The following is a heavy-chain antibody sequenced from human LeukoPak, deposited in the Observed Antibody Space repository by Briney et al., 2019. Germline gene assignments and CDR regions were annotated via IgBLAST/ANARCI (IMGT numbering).Heavy chain of an antibody. V-gene: IGHV3-74*01. CDR1: GFTFSSYW. Sequence: GGSLRLSCAASGFTFSSYWMHWVRQAPEKGLVWVSRINSDGSSTNYANSVKGRFTISRGNAKNVLSLQMNSLRAEDTAVYYCARATYSSGWYDYWGQGTLVTVSS. CDR3: ARATYSSGWYDY. D-gene: IGHD6-19*01. J-gene: IGHJ4*02. CDR2: INSDGSST.